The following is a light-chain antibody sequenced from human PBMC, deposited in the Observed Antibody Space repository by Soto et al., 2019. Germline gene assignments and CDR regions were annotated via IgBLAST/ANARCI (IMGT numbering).Light chain of an antibody. CDR1: QSISTW. CDR3: QEYKDWT. J-gene: IGKJ1*01. Sequence: DIQMTQSPSTLSASVGDRVTITCRASQSISTWLAWYQQKPGKAPKLLIYRASSLESGVPSRFSGSGSGTEFTLTISSLQPDDYATYYCQEYKDWTFGQGTKVEIK. CDR2: RAS. V-gene: IGKV1-5*03.